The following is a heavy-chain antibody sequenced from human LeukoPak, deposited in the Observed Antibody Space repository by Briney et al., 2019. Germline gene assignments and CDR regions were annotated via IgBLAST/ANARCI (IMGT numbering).Heavy chain of an antibody. J-gene: IGHJ4*02. V-gene: IGHV5-51*01. CDR1: GYTFINYW. CDR2: IYPGDSDT. Sequence: GESLKISCKGSGYTFINYWIGWVRHMPGKGLQWLGIIYPGDSDTTYSPSFQGQVTISADKSISTAYLQWSSLKASDTAMYYCARRRDGYNYVGTDYWGQGTLVTVSS. CDR3: ARRRDGYNYVGTDY. D-gene: IGHD5-24*01.